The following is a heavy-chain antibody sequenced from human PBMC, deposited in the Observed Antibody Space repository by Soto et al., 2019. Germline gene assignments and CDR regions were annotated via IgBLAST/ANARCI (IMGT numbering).Heavy chain of an antibody. CDR3: ARYFYYGSGSYYTDYYYGMDF. V-gene: IGHV3-33*01. CDR1: VVIFSRYG. J-gene: IGHJ6*02. CDR2: IWDDGSNK. Sequence: GVLRLYCAASVVIFSRYGMLWVRHAPGKGLEWVAVIWDDGSNKYYADSVKGLFTISRDNSKNTLYLQMNSLRAEDTAVYYCARYFYYGSGSYYTDYYYGMDFCGQGTTVTVS. D-gene: IGHD3-10*01.